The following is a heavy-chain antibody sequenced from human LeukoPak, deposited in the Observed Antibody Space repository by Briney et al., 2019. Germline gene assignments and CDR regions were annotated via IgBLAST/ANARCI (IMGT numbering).Heavy chain of an antibody. CDR1: GFTFTSVW. CDR3: ARDRTTVTLFDY. D-gene: IGHD4-17*01. V-gene: IGHV3-74*01. CDR2: ISTDGAIT. Sequence: GGSLRLSCAASGFTFTSVWMHWFRQVPGRRLVWISRISTDGAITGYADSVKGRFTISRDNAKNTLYLQMNSLRAEDTAVYYCARDRTTVTLFDYWGQGALVTVSS. J-gene: IGHJ4*02.